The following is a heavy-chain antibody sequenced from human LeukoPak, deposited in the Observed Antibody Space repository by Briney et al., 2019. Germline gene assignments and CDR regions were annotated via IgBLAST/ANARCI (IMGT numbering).Heavy chain of an antibody. CDR3: AKQTGDVVEWYYYYYMDV. Sequence: PGGSLRLSCAASGFIFSSYGMHWVRQAPGKGLEWVAFIRYDGSNKYYADSVKGRFTISRDNSKNTLYLQMNSLRAEDTAVYYCAKQTGDVVEWYYYYYMDVWGKGTTVTVSS. D-gene: IGHD7-27*01. V-gene: IGHV3-30*02. J-gene: IGHJ6*03. CDR2: IRYDGSNK. CDR1: GFIFSSYG.